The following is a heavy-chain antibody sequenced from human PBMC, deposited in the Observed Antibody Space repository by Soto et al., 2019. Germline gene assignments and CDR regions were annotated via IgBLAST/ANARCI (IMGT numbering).Heavy chain of an antibody. CDR2: IYYSGST. Sequence: SETLSLTCTVSGGSISSGGYYWSWIRQHPGKGLEWIGYIYYSGSTYYNPSLKSRVTISVDTSKNQFSLKLSSVTAADTAVYYCARVLTTYYYYVWGQLNAFDIWGQGTMVTVSS. V-gene: IGHV4-31*03. CDR1: GGSISSGGYY. CDR3: ARVLTTYYYYVWGQLNAFDI. J-gene: IGHJ3*02. D-gene: IGHD3-16*01.